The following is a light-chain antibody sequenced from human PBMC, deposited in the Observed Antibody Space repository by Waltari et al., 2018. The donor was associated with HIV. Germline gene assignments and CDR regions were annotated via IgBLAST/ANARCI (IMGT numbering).Light chain of an antibody. J-gene: IGLJ1*01. CDR2: KDN. CDR3: QSADSSGTYV. CDR1: ALPNKY. V-gene: IGLV3-25*03. Sequence: SYELTQPPSVSGSPGQTARITCSGAALPNKYAYWYQQRPGQAPLLVILKDNERPSGIPERFSGSSSGTTVTLTISGVQAEDEADYYCQSADSSGTYVFGTGTKVTVL.